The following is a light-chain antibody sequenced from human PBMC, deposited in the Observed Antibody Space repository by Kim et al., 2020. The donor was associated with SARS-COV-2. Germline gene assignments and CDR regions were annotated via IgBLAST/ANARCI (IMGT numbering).Light chain of an antibody. V-gene: IGLV4-69*01. CDR1: SEYKTYA. CDR3: LTWGPGIRV. J-gene: IGLJ2*01. Sequence: SGKLTCTLSSEYKTYAIAWHQQLPEKGPRYLMNVDSDGSHTRGDGIPDRFSGSSSGAERYLTISSLQPEDEADYYCLTWGPGIRVFGGGTQLTVL. CDR2: VDSDGSH.